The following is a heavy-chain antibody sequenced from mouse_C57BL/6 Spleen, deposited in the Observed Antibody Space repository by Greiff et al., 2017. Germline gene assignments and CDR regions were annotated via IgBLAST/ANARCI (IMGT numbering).Heavy chain of an antibody. CDR2: ITPNNGGT. V-gene: IGHV1-22*01. J-gene: IGHJ2*01. CDR3: ARNYGSSGDFDY. D-gene: IGHD1-1*01. Sequence: VQLQQSGPELVKPGASVKLSCKASGYTFTDYNMHWVKQSHGKSLEWIGYITPNNGGTSYNQKFKGKATLTVNKSSSTAYLELRSLTSEDSAVYYCARNYGSSGDFDYWGQGTTLTVSS. CDR1: GYTFTDYN.